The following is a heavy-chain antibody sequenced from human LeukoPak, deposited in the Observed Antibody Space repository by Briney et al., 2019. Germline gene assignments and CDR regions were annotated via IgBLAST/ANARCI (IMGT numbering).Heavy chain of an antibody. V-gene: IGHV1-24*01. CDR3: ATDRGIRGPAWGIYYYGMDV. CDR2: FDPEDGET. Sequence: ASVKVSCKVSGYTLTELSMHWVRQAPGKGLEWMGGFDPEDGETIYAQKFQGRVTMTEDTSTDTAYMELSSLRSEDTAVYYCATDRGIRGPAWGIYYYGMDVWGQGTTVTVSS. D-gene: IGHD3-16*01. CDR1: GYTLTELS. J-gene: IGHJ6*02.